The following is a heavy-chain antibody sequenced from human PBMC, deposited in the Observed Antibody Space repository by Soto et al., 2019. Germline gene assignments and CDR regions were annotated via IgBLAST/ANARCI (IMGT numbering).Heavy chain of an antibody. J-gene: IGHJ6*02. V-gene: IGHV4-4*09. D-gene: IGHD4-4*01. CDR1: GGSISSFC. Sequence: SETLSLTCAVSGGSISSFCWTWIRQPPGQGLEWIGYICTGGTTKYNPSLKSRVTMSVDTSKTQFSLKLTSVTAADTAVYYCARVGSKSFYYATDVWGQGTTVTVLL. CDR3: ARVGSKSFYYATDV. CDR2: ICTGGTT.